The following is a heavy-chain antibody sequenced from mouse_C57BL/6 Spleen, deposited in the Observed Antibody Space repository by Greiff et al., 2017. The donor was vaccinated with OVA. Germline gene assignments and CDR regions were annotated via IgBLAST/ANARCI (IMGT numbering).Heavy chain of an antibody. CDR1: GYSITSGYD. J-gene: IGHJ1*03. D-gene: IGHD2-3*01. Sequence: EVKLVESGPGMVKPSQSLSLTCTVTGYSITSGYDWHWIRHFPGNKLEWMGYISYSGSTNYNPSLKSRISITHDTSKNHFFLKLNSVTTEDTATYYCARGGYDGYYPWYFDVWGTGTTVTVSS. CDR3: ARGGYDGYYPWYFDV. V-gene: IGHV3-1*01. CDR2: ISYSGST.